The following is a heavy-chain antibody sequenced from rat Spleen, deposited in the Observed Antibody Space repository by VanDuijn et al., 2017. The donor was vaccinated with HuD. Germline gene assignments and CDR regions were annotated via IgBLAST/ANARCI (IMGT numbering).Heavy chain of an antibody. Sequence: EVQLVESGGGLVQPGRSLKLSCAASGLSFSNYDMAWVRQAPKKGLEWVATITFDGTWTYYRDSVKGRFTISRDNAKSTLYLELDSLRSEDMATYYCVRQGYLRDWYFDFWGPGTMVTVSS. V-gene: IGHV5S10*01. J-gene: IGHJ1*01. CDR2: ITFDGTWT. CDR1: GLSFSNYD. D-gene: IGHD2-5*01. CDR3: VRQGYLRDWYFDF.